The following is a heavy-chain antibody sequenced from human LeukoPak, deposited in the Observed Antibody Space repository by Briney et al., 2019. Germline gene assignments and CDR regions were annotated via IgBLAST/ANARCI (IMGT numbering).Heavy chain of an antibody. CDR1: GGSISSGGYY. V-gene: IGHV4-31*03. J-gene: IGHJ4*02. Sequence: SETLSLTCTVSGGSISSGGYYWSWIRQHPGKGLEWIGYIYYSGSTYYNPSLKSRVTISVDTSKNQFSLKLSSVTAADTAVYYSARGSGGYSYGIDYWGQGTLVTVSS. CDR2: IYYSGST. D-gene: IGHD5-18*01. CDR3: ARGSGGYSYGIDY.